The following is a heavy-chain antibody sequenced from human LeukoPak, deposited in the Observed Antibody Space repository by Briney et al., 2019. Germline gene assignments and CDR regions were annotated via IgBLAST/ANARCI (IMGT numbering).Heavy chain of an antibody. CDR1: GGSISSSGYY. J-gene: IGHJ4*02. Sequence: SETLSLTCSVSGGSISSSGYYWGWIRQAPGKGLEWIGSIYYSGSTYYNPSLESRVTISIDTSKNQFSLKLNSVTAADTAVYYCARGCSGGSCHPFDYWGQGTLVTVSS. D-gene: IGHD2-15*01. CDR3: ARGCSGGSCHPFDY. CDR2: IYYSGST. V-gene: IGHV4-39*07.